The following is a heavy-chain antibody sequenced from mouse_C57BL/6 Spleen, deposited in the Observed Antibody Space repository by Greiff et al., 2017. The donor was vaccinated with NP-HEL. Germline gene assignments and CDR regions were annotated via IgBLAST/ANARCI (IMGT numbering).Heavy chain of an antibody. CDR2: IYPRSGNT. J-gene: IGHJ3*01. D-gene: IGHD2-2*01. CDR3: ARERTYYGYDWFAY. V-gene: IGHV1-81*01. CDR1: GYTFTSYG. Sequence: QVQLQQSGAELARPGASVKLSCKASGYTFTSYGISWVKQRTGQGPEWIGEIYPRSGNTYYNEKFKGKATLTADKSSSTAYMELRSLTSEDSAVDFCARERTYYGYDWFAYWGQGTLVTVSA.